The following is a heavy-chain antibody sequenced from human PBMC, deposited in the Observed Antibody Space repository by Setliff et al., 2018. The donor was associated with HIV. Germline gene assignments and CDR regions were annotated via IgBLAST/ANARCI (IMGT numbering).Heavy chain of an antibody. CDR3: ARGEGSSWDTVEENYYNLDV. CDR1: GHTLTELS. Sequence: ASVKVSCKVSGHTLTELSMHWVRQAPGKGLEWMGGFDPEKSEKIYAQKLQGRVTMTEDTSTDTAYMELRSLRSEDTAVYYCARGEGSSWDTVEENYYNLDVWGPGTTVTVSS. CDR2: FDPEKSEK. V-gene: IGHV1-24*01. D-gene: IGHD6-13*01. J-gene: IGHJ6*02.